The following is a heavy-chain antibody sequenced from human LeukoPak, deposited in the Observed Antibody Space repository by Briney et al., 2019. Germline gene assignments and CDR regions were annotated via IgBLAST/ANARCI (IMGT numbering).Heavy chain of an antibody. CDR3: ARQDDNDSGSFDY. V-gene: IGHV5-51*01. D-gene: IGHD3-10*01. Sequence: GESLKISCKGSGYSFTNYWIAWVRQMPGKGLEWMGIIYPGDSDTTYSPSFQGQVTISADQSISTAYLQWSSLKASDTAMYYCARQDDNDSGSFDYWGQGTLVTVSS. CDR1: GYSFTNYW. CDR2: IYPGDSDT. J-gene: IGHJ4*02.